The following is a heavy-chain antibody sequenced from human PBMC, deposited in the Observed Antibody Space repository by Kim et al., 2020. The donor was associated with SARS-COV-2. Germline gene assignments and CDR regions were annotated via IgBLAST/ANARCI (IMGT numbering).Heavy chain of an antibody. Sequence: GGSLRLSCAASGFTFSSYEMNWVRQAPGKGLEWVSYISSSGSTIYYADSVKGRFTISRDNAKNSLYLQMNSLRAEDTAVYYCAREYCSGGSCYLFDYWGQGTLVTVSS. J-gene: IGHJ4*02. V-gene: IGHV3-48*03. CDR1: GFTFSSYE. CDR3: AREYCSGGSCYLFDY. CDR2: ISSSGSTI. D-gene: IGHD2-15*01.